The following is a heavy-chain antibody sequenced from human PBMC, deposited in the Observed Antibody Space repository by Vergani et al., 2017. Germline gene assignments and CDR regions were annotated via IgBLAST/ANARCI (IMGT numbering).Heavy chain of an antibody. J-gene: IGHJ6*02. CDR2: ISAGASTA. D-gene: IGHD3-10*01. CDR3: AKVRLSGTLFSYYCMDV. CDR1: GFTFGSYA. Sequence: EVQLLESGGGLVQPGGSLRLSCAASGFTFGSYAMNWVRQAQGKGLEWVSGISAGASTAYHADSVKGRFTISRDNSKNTLYLQLNSLRAEDTAVYYCAKVRLSGTLFSYYCMDVWGHGTTVTVSS. V-gene: IGHV3-23*01.